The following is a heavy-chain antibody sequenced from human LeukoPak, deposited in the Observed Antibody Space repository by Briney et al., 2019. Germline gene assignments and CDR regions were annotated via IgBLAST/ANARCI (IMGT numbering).Heavy chain of an antibody. CDR2: ISAYNGDT. J-gene: IGHJ4*02. D-gene: IGHD3-10*01. V-gene: IGHV1-18*01. CDR3: AKVVQPIGGEVRGTYFDA. CDR1: GGTFSSYA. Sequence: ASVKVSCKASGGTFSSYAISWVRQAPGQGREWMGWISAYNGDTSYSQKVQGRVTMTTDTSTDTAYMELRSLRSDDTRVYFCAKVVQPIGGEVRGTYFDAWGQGTLVTVSS.